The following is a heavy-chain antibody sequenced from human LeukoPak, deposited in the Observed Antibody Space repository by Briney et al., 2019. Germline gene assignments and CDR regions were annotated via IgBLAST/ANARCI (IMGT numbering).Heavy chain of an antibody. CDR1: EFTFNNYG. CDR2: ISSSSTYI. CDR3: ARVYGAFDI. J-gene: IGHJ3*02. Sequence: GGSLRLSCAASEFTFNNYGMSWVCQAPGKVLEWVSSISSSSTYIFYADSVKGRFTISRDNSKNTLYLQMNSLRAEDTAVYYCARVYGAFDIWGQGTMVTVSS. D-gene: IGHD4-17*01. V-gene: IGHV3-21*01.